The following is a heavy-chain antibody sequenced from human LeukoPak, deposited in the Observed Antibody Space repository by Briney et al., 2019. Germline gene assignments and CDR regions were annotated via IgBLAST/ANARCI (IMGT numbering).Heavy chain of an antibody. J-gene: IGHJ5*02. CDR1: GGTFSSYA. CDR3: ARDIVGATHWFDP. V-gene: IGHV1-69*01. D-gene: IGHD1-26*01. Sequence: SVKVSCKASGGTFSSYAISWVRQAPGQGLEWMGGIIPIFGTANYAQKFRGRVTITADESTSTAYMELSSLRSEDTAVYYCARDIVGATHWFDPWGQGTLVTVSS. CDR2: IIPIFGTA.